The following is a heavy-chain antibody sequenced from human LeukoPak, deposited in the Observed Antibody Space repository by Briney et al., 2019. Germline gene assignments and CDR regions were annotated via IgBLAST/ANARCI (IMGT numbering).Heavy chain of an antibody. V-gene: IGHV3-30*18. CDR1: GFSFSSYG. J-gene: IGHJ6*02. Sequence: HSGGSLRLSCAASGFSFSSYGMHWVRQAPGKGLEWVAVISYDGSNKYYADSVKGRLTISRDNSKNTLYLQMNSLRVEDTAVYYCAKARQPGVDYYYGMDVWGQGTTVTVSS. CDR2: ISYDGSNK. CDR3: AKARQPGVDYYYGMDV.